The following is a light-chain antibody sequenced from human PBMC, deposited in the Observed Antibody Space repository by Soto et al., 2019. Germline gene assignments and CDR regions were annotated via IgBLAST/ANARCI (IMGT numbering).Light chain of an antibody. J-gene: IGLJ3*02. CDR1: SSDVGSYNL. CDR2: EGS. CDR3: CSYAGSSTWV. Sequence: QSALTQPASVSGSPGQSITISCTGTSSDVGSYNLVSWYQQHPGKAPKLMIYEGSKRPSGVSNRFSGSKSGNTASLTISGLQADYEADYYCCSYAGSSTWVFGGGTKLTVL. V-gene: IGLV2-23*01.